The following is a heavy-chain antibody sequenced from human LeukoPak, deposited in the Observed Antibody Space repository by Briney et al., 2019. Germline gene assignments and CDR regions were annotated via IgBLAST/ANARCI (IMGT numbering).Heavy chain of an antibody. J-gene: IGHJ5*02. CDR2: IFTDGRS. Sequence: GGSLRLSCAASGFSVTVIYMTWVRQAPGKGLEWVAIIFTDGRSYYGDSVKGRFTISRDNAKNSLYLQMNSLRAEDTAVYYCARVRDIVVVPAAMLGWFDPWGQGTLVTVSS. V-gene: IGHV3-53*01. CDR1: GFSVTVIY. D-gene: IGHD2-2*01. CDR3: ARVRDIVVVPAAMLGWFDP.